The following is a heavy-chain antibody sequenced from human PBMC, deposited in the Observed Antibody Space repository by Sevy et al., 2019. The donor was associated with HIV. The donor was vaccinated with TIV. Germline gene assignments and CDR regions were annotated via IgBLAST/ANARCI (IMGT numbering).Heavy chain of an antibody. V-gene: IGHV1-18*01. CDR2: ISGDNGNT. CDR3: ARDSMPTVQGIIITPNYYGMDL. Sequence: ASVKVSCKASGYTFISYGITWVRQAPGQGLEWMGWISGDNGNTISAQNLQGRVTMSTDTSTSTAYMELRSLRSDDTAVYYCARDSMPTVQGIIITPNYYGMDLWGQGTTVTVSS. CDR1: GYTFISYG. D-gene: IGHD3-10*01. J-gene: IGHJ6*02.